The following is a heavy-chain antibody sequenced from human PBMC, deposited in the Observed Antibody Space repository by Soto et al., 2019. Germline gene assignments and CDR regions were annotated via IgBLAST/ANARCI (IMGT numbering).Heavy chain of an antibody. CDR2: ISYDGSNK. Sequence: PGGSLRLSCAASGFTFSSYGMHWVRQAPGKGLEWVAVISYDGSNKYYADSVKGRFTISRDNSKNTLYLQMNSLRAEDTAVYYCANRYYDFWSGYYREYYFDYWGQGTLVTVSS. V-gene: IGHV3-30*18. CDR3: ANRYYDFWSGYYREYYFDY. CDR1: GFTFSSYG. J-gene: IGHJ4*02. D-gene: IGHD3-3*01.